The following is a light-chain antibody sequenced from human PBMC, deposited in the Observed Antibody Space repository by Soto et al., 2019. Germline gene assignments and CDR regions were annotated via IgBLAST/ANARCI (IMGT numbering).Light chain of an antibody. CDR1: QSVSSN. J-gene: IGKJ1*01. CDR2: GAS. Sequence: EIVMTQSPATLSVSPGERATLSCSASQSVSSNFAWYQQKPGQAPRLLIYGASTRATGIPARFSGSGSGTEFTLTLSSLQSEDFAVYYCQQYNNWHPWTFGQGTQVEIK. CDR3: QQYNNWHPWT. V-gene: IGKV3-15*01.